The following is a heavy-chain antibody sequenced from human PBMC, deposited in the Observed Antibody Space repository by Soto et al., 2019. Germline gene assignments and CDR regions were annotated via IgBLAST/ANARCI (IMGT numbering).Heavy chain of an antibody. D-gene: IGHD3-22*01. Sequence: SVKGSCKASGFTFTSSAVQWVRQARGQRLEWIGWIVVGSGNTNYAQKFQERVTITRDMSTSTAYMELSSLRSEDTAVYYCAADPHYYDSSGYYYGYYYYGMDVWGQGTTVTVSS. CDR2: IVVGSGNT. CDR1: GFTFTSSA. J-gene: IGHJ6*02. V-gene: IGHV1-58*01. CDR3: AADPHYYDSSGYYYGYYYYGMDV.